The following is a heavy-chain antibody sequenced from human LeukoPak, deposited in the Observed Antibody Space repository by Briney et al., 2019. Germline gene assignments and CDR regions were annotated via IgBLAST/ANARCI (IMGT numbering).Heavy chain of an antibody. CDR1: GGSISSSNYY. D-gene: IGHD2-2*01. CDR3: AAGYCSSTSCYDYFDY. V-gene: IGHV4-39*01. CDR2: IYYSGTT. J-gene: IGHJ4*02. Sequence: SETLSLTCTVSGGSISSSNYYWGWIRQPPGKGLEWIGNIYYSGTTYYNPSLKSRVTISVDTSENQFSLKLSSVTAADTAVYYCAAGYCSSTSCYDYFDYWGQGTLVTVSS.